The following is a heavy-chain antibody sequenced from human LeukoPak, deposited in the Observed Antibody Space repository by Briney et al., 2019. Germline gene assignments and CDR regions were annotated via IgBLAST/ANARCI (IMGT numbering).Heavy chain of an antibody. V-gene: IGHV4-4*07. CDR1: GGSISSCY. D-gene: IGHD6-13*01. CDR2: IYTSGRR. J-gene: IGHJ3*02. CDR3: PRVRFWGQLVQYDAFDI. Sequence: SEPLSLICTVSGGSISSCYGSWMRQPAGKGLEGIGRIYTSGRRNYRPPLKSRVTMSVDTSKTPFSLKLSSVTAADTAVYYCPRVRFWGQLVQYDAFDIWGQGTMVTVSS.